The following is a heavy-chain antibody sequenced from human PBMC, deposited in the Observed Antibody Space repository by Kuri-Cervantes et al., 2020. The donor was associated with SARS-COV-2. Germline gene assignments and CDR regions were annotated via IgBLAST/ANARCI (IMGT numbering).Heavy chain of an antibody. CDR1: GFTFSDYY. V-gene: IGHV3-21*01. Sequence: GESLKISCAASGFTFSDYYMNWVRQAPGKGLEWVSSISSSSSYIYYADSVKGRFTISRDNAKNSLYLQMNSLRAEDTAVYYCARDNVFGELDYWGQGTLVTVSS. CDR3: ARDNVFGELDY. CDR2: ISSSSSYI. J-gene: IGHJ4*02. D-gene: IGHD3-10*01.